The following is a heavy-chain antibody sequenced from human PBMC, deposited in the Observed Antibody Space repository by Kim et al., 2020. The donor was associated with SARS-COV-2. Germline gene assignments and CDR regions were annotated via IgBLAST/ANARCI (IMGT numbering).Heavy chain of an antibody. D-gene: IGHD3-10*01. V-gene: IGHV3-30-3*01. CDR1: GFTFSSYA. CDR3: ARPGSGSYYNQLDY. J-gene: IGHJ4*02. Sequence: GGSLRLSCAASGFTFSSYAMHWVRQAPGKGLEWVAVISYDGSNKYYADSVKGRFTISRDNSKNTLYLQMNSLRAEDTAVYYCARPGSGSYYNQLDYWGQGTLVTVSS. CDR2: ISYDGSNK.